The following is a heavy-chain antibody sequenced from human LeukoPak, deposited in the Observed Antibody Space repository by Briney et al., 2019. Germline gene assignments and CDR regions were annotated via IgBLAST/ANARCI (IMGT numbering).Heavy chain of an antibody. V-gene: IGHV1-18*01. J-gene: IGHJ5*02. CDR1: GYTFTSYG. CDR2: ISAYNGNT. D-gene: IGHD6-13*01. CDR3: ASVHIAAAGTAFDP. Sequence: ASVKVSCKASGYTFTSYGISWVRQAPGQGLEWMGWISAYNGNTNYAQKLQGRVTMTTVTSTSTAYMELRSLRSDDTAVYYCASVHIAAAGTAFDPWGQGTLVTVSS.